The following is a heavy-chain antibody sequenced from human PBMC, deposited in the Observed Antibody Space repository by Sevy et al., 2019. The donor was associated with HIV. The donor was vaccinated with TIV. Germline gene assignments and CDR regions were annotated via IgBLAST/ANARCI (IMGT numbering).Heavy chain of an antibody. CDR3: AKDPHIVVVPAAADY. D-gene: IGHD2-2*01. Sequence: GGSLRLSCAASGFTFSSYAMSWVRQAPGKGLEWVSAISGSGGSTYYADSVKGRFTIFSDNSKNTLYLQMNSLRAEDTAVYYCAKDPHIVVVPAAADYWGQGTLVTVSS. V-gene: IGHV3-23*01. J-gene: IGHJ4*02. CDR1: GFTFSSYA. CDR2: ISGSGGST.